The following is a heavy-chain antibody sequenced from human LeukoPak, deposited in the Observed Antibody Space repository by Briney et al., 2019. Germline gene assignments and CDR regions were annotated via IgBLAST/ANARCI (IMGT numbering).Heavy chain of an antibody. CDR2: INTGNGNT. J-gene: IGHJ5*02. CDR3: ARGISFYHWFDP. V-gene: IGHV1-3*04. Sequence: ASVKVSCKASGYTFTNFVIHWVRQAPGQRLGWMGWINTGNGNTKYSQKFQGRVTITRDTSASTAYMELSSLTSEDTAVYYCARGISFYHWFDPWGQGTLVTVSS. D-gene: IGHD3-16*01. CDR1: GYTFTNFV.